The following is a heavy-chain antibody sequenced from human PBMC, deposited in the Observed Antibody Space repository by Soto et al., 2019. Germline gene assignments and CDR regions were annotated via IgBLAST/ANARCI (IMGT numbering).Heavy chain of an antibody. CDR1: GFIFSNYA. CDR3: AKDPLGNDIYYFDY. J-gene: IGHJ4*01. V-gene: IGHV3-30*18. D-gene: IGHD3-16*01. Sequence: HPGGSLRLSCAASGFIFSNYAMHWVRQAPGKGLEWVAFISYEGSNKYYAGSVKGRFAISRDNSKNTLYLQMNSLTTDDTAVYYCAKDPLGNDIYYFDYWGQGTQVTVSS. CDR2: ISYEGSNK.